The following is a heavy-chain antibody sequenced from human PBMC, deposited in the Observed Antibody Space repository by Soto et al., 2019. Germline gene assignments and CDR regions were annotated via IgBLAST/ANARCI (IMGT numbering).Heavy chain of an antibody. D-gene: IGHD2-2*01. V-gene: IGHV3-23*01. CDR2: ISDSVGSA. Sequence: GGSLRLSCTASGFTFSSYALSWVRLAPGKGLEWVSAISDSVGSAYYADSVKGRFTMSRDNSKNTLYLQMSGLRAEDTAVYYCAKDGCSRTSCYHFDYWGQGTVVTFSS. CDR1: GFTFSSYA. CDR3: AKDGCSRTSCYHFDY. J-gene: IGHJ4*02.